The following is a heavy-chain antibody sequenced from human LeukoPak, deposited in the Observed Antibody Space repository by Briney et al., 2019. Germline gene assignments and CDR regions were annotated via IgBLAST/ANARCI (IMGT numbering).Heavy chain of an antibody. D-gene: IGHD6-19*01. Sequence: ASVKVSCKASGYTFTSYYMHWVRQAPGQGLEWMGIINPSGGSTSYAQKFQGRVTMTRDMSTSTVYMELSSLRSEDTAVYYCARDRWIAVACTIQKSPLFDPWGQGTLVTVSS. J-gene: IGHJ5*02. CDR1: GYTFTSYY. V-gene: IGHV1-46*01. CDR3: ARDRWIAVACTIQKSPLFDP. CDR2: INPSGGST.